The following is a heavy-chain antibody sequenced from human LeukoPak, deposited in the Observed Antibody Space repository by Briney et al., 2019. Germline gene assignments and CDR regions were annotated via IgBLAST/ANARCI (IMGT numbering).Heavy chain of an antibody. CDR3: ARDRRHVLRTDDAFDI. J-gene: IGHJ3*02. CDR2: IYYSGST. CDR1: GGSISSSSYY. D-gene: IGHD3-16*01. V-gene: IGHV4-39*07. Sequence: SETLSLTCTVSGGSISSSSYYWGWIRQPPGKGLEWIGSIYYSGSTYYNPSLKSRVTISVDTSKNQFSLKLSSVTAADTAVYYCARDRRHVLRTDDAFDIWGQGTMVTVSS.